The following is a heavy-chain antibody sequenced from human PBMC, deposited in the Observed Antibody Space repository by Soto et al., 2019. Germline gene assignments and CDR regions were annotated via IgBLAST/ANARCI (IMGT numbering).Heavy chain of an antibody. CDR3: AKGRTGTRGETCDS. D-gene: IGHD1-7*01. CDR2: IRWNSGSI. Sequence: EVQLVESGGGLVQPGRSLRLSCAASGFTFDDYAMHWVRQAPGKGLEWVSGIRWNSGSIGYADSVKGRFTISRDNAKNYLYLQMNRLRAEDTALYYCAKGRTGTRGETCDSGGQGTMVTFSS. V-gene: IGHV3-9*01. J-gene: IGHJ4*02. CDR1: GFTFDDYA.